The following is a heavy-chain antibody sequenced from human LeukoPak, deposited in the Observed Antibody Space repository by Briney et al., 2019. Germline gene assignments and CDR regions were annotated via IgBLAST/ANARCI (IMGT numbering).Heavy chain of an antibody. Sequence: GGSLRLSCAASGFTFSSYEMNWVRQAPGKGLEWVSYISSSSSTIYYADSVKGRFTISRDNAKNSLYLQMNSLRAEDTAVYYCASLGYCSSTSCYTLDYWGQGTLVTVSS. CDR3: ASLGYCSSTSCYTLDY. V-gene: IGHV3-48*01. D-gene: IGHD2-2*02. CDR1: GFTFSSYE. J-gene: IGHJ4*02. CDR2: ISSSSSTI.